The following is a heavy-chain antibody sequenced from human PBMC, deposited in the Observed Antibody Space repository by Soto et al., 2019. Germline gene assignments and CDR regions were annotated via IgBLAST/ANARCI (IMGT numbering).Heavy chain of an antibody. CDR1: GFTVSSNY. D-gene: IGHD3-10*01. V-gene: IGHV3-53*02. J-gene: IGHJ4*02. CDR2: IYSGGST. CDR3: ARVEVWFGDPRGVVYSDY. Sequence: EVQLVETGGGLIQPGGSLRLSCAASGFTVSSNYMSWVRQAPGKGLEWVSVIYSGGSTYYADSVKGRFTITRDNSKNTLYLQKISLRAEDTAVYYCARVEVWFGDPRGVVYSDYWGQGTLVTVSS.